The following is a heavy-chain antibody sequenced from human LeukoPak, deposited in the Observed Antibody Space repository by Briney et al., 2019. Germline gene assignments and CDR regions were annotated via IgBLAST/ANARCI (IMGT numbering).Heavy chain of an antibody. CDR3: ARDTYDSSGYYFVY. J-gene: IGHJ4*02. D-gene: IGHD3-22*01. CDR1: GFTFSSYA. V-gene: IGHV3-30*04. Sequence: PGGSLRLSCAASGFTFSSYAMHRVRQAPGKGLEWVAVISYDGSNKYYADSVKGRFTISRDNSKNTLYLQMNSLRAEDTAVYYCARDTYDSSGYYFVYWGQGTLVTVSS. CDR2: ISYDGSNK.